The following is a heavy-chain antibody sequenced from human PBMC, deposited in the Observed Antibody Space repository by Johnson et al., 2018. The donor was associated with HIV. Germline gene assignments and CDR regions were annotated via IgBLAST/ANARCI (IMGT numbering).Heavy chain of an antibody. V-gene: IGHV3-20*04. CDR2: INWNGGST. D-gene: IGHD3-3*01. CDR1: GFTFDDYG. J-gene: IGHJ3*02. Sequence: VQLVESGGGVVRPGGSLRLSCAASGFTFDDYGMSWVRQAPGKGLEWVSGINWNGGSTGYADSVKGRFTISRDSAKNSLYLQMNSLRAEDTALYYCARAGGVTYYNFWSGHHDAFDMWGQGTMVTVSS. CDR3: ARAGGVTYYNFWSGHHDAFDM.